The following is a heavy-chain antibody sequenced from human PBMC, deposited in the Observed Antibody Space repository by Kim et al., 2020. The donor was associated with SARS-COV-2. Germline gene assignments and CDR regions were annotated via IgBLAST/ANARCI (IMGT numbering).Heavy chain of an antibody. D-gene: IGHD3-22*01. J-gene: IGHJ6*02. Sequence: GGSLRLSCAASGFTFSDYYMSWIRQAPGKGLEWVSYISSSGSTIYYADSVKGRFTISRDTAKNSLYLQMNSLRAEDTAVYYCARDSPGSVRYYDSSGYYGMDVWGQGTTVTVSS. CDR1: GFTFSDYY. V-gene: IGHV3-11*04. CDR2: ISSSGSTI. CDR3: ARDSPGSVRYYDSSGYYGMDV.